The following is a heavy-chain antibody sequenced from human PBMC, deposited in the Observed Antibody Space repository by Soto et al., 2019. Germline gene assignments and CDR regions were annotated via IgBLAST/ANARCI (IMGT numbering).Heavy chain of an antibody. CDR1: GFTFSDYY. Sequence: QVQLVESGGGLVKPGGSLRLSCVASGFTFSDYYMSWIRQAPGKGLEWVSYISSSSSYTNYADSVKGRFTISRDNAKNSLYLQMNSLRAEGTAVYYCERGHHRYSSYDYVDYWGQGTLVTVSS. CDR2: ISSSSSYT. D-gene: IGHD5-12*01. CDR3: ERGHHRYSSYDYVDY. V-gene: IGHV3-11*05. J-gene: IGHJ4*02.